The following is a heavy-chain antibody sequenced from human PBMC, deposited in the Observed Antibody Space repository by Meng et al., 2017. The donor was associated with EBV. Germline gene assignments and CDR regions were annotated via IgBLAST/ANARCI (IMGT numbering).Heavy chain of an antibody. CDR3: AKVNQLLGGNDY. J-gene: IGHJ4*02. D-gene: IGHD1-26*01. V-gene: IGHV3-23*01. Sequence: EVRLLESGGGLVQPRGFRRLSCAASGFTFSSYAMSWVRQAPGKGLGWVSAISGSGCSTYYADSVKGRFTISRDNSKNTLYLQMNSLRAEDTAVYYCAKVNQLLGGNDYWGQGTLVTVSS. CDR2: ISGSGCST. CDR1: GFTFSSYA.